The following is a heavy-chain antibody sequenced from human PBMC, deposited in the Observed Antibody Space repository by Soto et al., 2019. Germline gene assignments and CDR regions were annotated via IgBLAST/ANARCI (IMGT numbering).Heavy chain of an antibody. CDR3: TTGVTSRGMDV. D-gene: IGHD2-21*02. CDR1: GFAFSNAW. CDR2: IKSRTDGWTT. Sequence: GGSLRLSCAASGFAFSNAWMIWVRQAPVNGLEFVGRIKSRTDGWTTDYSAPVEGMVTVSRDYSGDTLYLQINSLKSEDTAVYYCTTGVTSRGMDVWGQGTTVTV. J-gene: IGHJ6*02. V-gene: IGHV3-15*01.